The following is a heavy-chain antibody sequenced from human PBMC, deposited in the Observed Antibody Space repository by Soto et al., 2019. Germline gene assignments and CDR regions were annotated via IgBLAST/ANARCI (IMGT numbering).Heavy chain of an antibody. CDR3: ALPSCGGDCYSPFDY. Sequence: EVQLLESGGGFVQPGGSLRLSCTASGVGLSTYAISWVRQAPGKGLEGVSVISGNSGKTDYADSVKGRFSISRDKSENTVYLQMNRLRAEDTAVYYCALPSCGGDCYSPFDYWGQGNLVTVSS. J-gene: IGHJ4*02. CDR2: ISGNSGKT. V-gene: IGHV3-23*01. D-gene: IGHD2-21*02. CDR1: GVGLSTYA.